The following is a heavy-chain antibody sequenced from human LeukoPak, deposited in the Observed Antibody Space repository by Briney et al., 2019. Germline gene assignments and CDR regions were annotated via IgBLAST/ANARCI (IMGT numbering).Heavy chain of an antibody. CDR3: ARDYRYDILTGYGPYYYYGMDV. Sequence: SVKVSCKASGGTFSSYAICWVRQAPGQGLEWMGRIIPILGIANYAQKFQGRVTITADKSTSTAYMELSSLRSEDTAVYYCARDYRYDILTGYGPYYYYGMDVWGQGTTVTVSS. J-gene: IGHJ6*02. CDR1: GGTFSSYA. D-gene: IGHD3-9*01. V-gene: IGHV1-69*04. CDR2: IIPILGIA.